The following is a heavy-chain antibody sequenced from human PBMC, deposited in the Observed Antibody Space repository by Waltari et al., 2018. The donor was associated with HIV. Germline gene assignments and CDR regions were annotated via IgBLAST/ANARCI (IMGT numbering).Heavy chain of an antibody. D-gene: IGHD4-4*01. Sequence: EVQLVAFGGGLVQPGRPLRLSCAGVGSSFGDFAISWFRRAPGKGLEWVGLIRSRIYGGATEYAASAKGRFTISRDDLKSVAYLQMNSLKTEDTAVYYCTRSSKLDYWGQGTLVTVSS. CDR1: GSSFGDFA. J-gene: IGHJ4*02. CDR2: IRSRIYGGAT. CDR3: TRSSKLDY. V-gene: IGHV3-49*03.